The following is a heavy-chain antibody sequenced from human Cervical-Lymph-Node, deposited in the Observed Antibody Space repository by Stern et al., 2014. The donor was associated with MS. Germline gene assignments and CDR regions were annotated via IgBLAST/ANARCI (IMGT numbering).Heavy chain of an antibody. CDR1: GFAFSNYG. CDR2: IWYDGSQK. D-gene: IGHD6-19*01. V-gene: IGHV3-33*03. Sequence: QVQLVESGGGVVQPGRSLRLSCAASGFAFSNYGMHWVRQAPGKGLEWVAVIWYDGSQKHYADSVKGRFTISRDNSKNALYLKMNSLRGDDTATYYCVGAPDKWLVTWGQGTLVTVSS. CDR3: VGAPDKWLVT. J-gene: IGHJ5*02.